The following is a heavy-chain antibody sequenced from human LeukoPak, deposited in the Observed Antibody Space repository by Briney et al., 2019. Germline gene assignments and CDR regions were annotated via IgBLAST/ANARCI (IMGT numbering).Heavy chain of an antibody. J-gene: IGHJ6*03. D-gene: IGHD3-9*01. CDR2: FDPEDGET. Sequence: ASVKVSCKASGYTFTSYGISWVRQAPGKGLEWMGGFDPEDGETIYAQKFQGRVTMTEDTSTDTAYMELSSLRSEDTAVYYCATTYPYYDILTGYYSSRGYYYYYMDVWGKGTTVTISS. CDR1: GYTFTSYG. CDR3: ATTYPYYDILTGYYSSRGYYYYYMDV. V-gene: IGHV1-24*01.